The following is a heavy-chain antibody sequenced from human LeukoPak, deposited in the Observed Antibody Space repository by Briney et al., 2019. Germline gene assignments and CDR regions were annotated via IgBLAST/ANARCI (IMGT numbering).Heavy chain of an antibody. CDR1: GFTFSDYY. CDR3: ARSPIVVVPAARGDYFDY. CDR2: ISSSGSTI. V-gene: IGHV3-11*04. D-gene: IGHD2-2*01. Sequence: GGPLRLSCAASGFTFSDYYMSWIRQAPGKGLEWVSYISSSGSTIYYADSVTGRFTIPRDNAKNSLYLQMNSLRAEDTAVYYCARSPIVVVPAARGDYFDYWGQGTLVTVSS. J-gene: IGHJ4*02.